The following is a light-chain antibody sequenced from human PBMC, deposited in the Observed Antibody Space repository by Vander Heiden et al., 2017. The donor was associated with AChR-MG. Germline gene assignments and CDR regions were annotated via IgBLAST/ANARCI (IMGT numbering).Light chain of an antibody. V-gene: IGLV2-11*01. CDR3: CSYAGSYTYV. Sequence: QSALTQPRSVSGSPGQSVPISCTGTSSDAGGYNYVSWDQQHPGKAPKLMFYDVRKRPSGVPDRFSGSKSGNTASLTISGLQAEDEADYYCCSYAGSYTYVFGTGTKVTVL. J-gene: IGLJ1*01. CDR2: DVR. CDR1: SSDAGGYNY.